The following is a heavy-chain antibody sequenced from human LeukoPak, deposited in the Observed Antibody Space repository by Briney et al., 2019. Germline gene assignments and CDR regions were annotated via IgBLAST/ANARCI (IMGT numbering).Heavy chain of an antibody. J-gene: IGHJ3*02. Sequence: GGSLRLSCEASRFTFSSYWMSWVRQAPGKGLEWLANIQQDGSNQYYVDSVKGRFTISRDNVKNSLYLQMNSLRAEDTAVYYYARRIVAAAGTKTLDIWGQGTMVTVSS. V-gene: IGHV3-7*04. CDR3: ARRIVAAAGTKTLDI. CDR1: RFTFSSYW. D-gene: IGHD6-13*01. CDR2: IQQDGSNQ.